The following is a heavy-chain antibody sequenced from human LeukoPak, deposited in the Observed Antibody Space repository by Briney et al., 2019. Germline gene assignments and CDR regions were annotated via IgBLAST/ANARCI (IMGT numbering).Heavy chain of an antibody. CDR1: GFTFSDYY. V-gene: IGHV3-7*01. J-gene: IGHJ4*02. CDR3: ARDGNWYHIDN. Sequence: PGGSLRLSRAASGFTFSDYYMRWVRQAPGKGLEWVANIKYDGTEENYVECVKGRFTISRDNAKQSVYLQINSLRAEDTAVYYCARDGNWYHIDNWGQGTLVTVSS. D-gene: IGHD1-14*01. CDR2: IKYDGTEE.